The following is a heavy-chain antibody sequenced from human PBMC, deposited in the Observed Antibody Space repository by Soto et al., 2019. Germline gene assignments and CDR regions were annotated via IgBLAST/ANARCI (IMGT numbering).Heavy chain of an antibody. CDR3: AKVRYDYIWGSYEKTFDY. CDR2: ISGSGGST. D-gene: IGHD3-16*01. CDR1: GFTFSSYA. Sequence: EVQLLESGGGLVQPGGSLRLSCAASGFTFSSYAMSWVRQAPGKGLEWVSAISGSGGSTYYADSVKGRFTISRDNSKNTLYLQMNSLRAEDTAVYYCAKVRYDYIWGSYEKTFDYWGQGTLVTVSS. J-gene: IGHJ4*02. V-gene: IGHV3-23*01.